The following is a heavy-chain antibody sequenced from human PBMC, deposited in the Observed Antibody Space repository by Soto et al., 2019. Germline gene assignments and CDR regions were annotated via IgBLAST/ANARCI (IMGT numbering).Heavy chain of an antibody. CDR1: GVSISSGDYY. CDR3: ARVDGRRGYGGYDY. Sequence: SETLSLTCTVSGVSISSGDYYWSWIRQHPGKGLEWIGYIYYNGNTYYNPSLKSRLTISIDTSKNQFSLNLSSVTAADTAVYYCARVDGRRGYGGYDYWGQGTQVTVSS. D-gene: IGHD4-17*01. CDR2: IYYNGNT. J-gene: IGHJ4*02. V-gene: IGHV4-31*03.